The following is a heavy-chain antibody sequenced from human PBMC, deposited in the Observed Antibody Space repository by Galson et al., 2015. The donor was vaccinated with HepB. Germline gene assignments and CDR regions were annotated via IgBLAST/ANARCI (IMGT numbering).Heavy chain of an antibody. J-gene: IGHJ4*02. D-gene: IGHD6-6*01. CDR2: ISFDISNK. Sequence: SLRLSCAASGFTFSSYTMHWVRQAPGMGLEWVAMISFDISNKYYADSVKGRFTISRDNSKNTLYLQMDSLRPEDTATYYCARDLIEARGPFDYWGQGALVTVSS. CDR3: ARDLIEARGPFDY. V-gene: IGHV3-30-3*01. CDR1: GFTFSSYT.